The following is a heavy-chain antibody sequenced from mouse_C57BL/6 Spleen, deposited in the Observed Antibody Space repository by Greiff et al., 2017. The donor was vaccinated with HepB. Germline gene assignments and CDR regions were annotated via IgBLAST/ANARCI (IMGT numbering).Heavy chain of an antibody. Sequence: EVQLVESGGGLVQPKGSLKLSCAASGFTFNTYAMHWVRQAPGKGLEWVARIRSKSSNYATYYADSVKDRFTISRDDSQSMLYLQMNNLKTEDTAMYYCVRDLGYGSSYGYAMDYWGQGTSVTVSS. V-gene: IGHV10-3*01. D-gene: IGHD1-1*01. CDR3: VRDLGYGSSYGYAMDY. CDR2: IRSKSSNYAT. J-gene: IGHJ4*01. CDR1: GFTFNTYA.